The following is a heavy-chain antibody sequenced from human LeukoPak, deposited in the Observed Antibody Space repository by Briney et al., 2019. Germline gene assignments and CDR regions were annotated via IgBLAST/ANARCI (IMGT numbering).Heavy chain of an antibody. D-gene: IGHD1-26*01. CDR1: GDSVSSNSAA. J-gene: IGHJ4*02. Sequence: SQTLSLTCVISGDSVSSNSAAWNWIRQSPSRGLEWLGRTYYRSKWYYDYSVAVKSRVTINTDTSKNQFSLQLSCVTPEDTAVYYCVRARVGGSTIFDCWGQGTLVTVSS. V-gene: IGHV6-1*01. CDR2: TYYRSKWYY. CDR3: VRARVGGSTIFDC.